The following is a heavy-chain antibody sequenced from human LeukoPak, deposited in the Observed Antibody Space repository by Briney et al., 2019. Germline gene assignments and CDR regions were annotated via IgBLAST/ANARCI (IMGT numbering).Heavy chain of an antibody. Sequence: GGSLRLSCAASGFTFSSYAMSWVRQAPGKGLEWVSAISGSGGSTYYADSVKGRFTISSDNSKNTLYLQMNSLRAEDTAVYYCAKDRGRWELRGWGQGTLVTVSS. V-gene: IGHV3-23*01. CDR2: ISGSGGST. CDR1: GFTFSSYA. CDR3: AKDRGRWELRG. J-gene: IGHJ4*02. D-gene: IGHD1-26*01.